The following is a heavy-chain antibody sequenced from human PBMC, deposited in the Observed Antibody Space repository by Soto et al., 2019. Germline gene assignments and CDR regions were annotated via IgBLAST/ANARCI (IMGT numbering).Heavy chain of an antibody. V-gene: IGHV4-31*03. CDR2: IYYSGST. Sequence: QVQLQESGPGLVKPSETLSLTCTVSGGSITIGGYYWSWIRQHPGKGLEWIGYIYYSGSTYYNPSLTSRLTLSLDTSKNQCSLRLSSVTAADTAIYCCARDGGGYAYFDYWGQGTLVTVSS. D-gene: IGHD5-12*01. CDR1: GGSITIGGYY. CDR3: ARDGGGYAYFDY. J-gene: IGHJ4*02.